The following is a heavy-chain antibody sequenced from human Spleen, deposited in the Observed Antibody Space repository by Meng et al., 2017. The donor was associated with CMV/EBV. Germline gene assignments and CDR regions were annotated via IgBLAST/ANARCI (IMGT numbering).Heavy chain of an antibody. Sequence: LSCAASGFTFNNYAMNWVRQSPGKGLEWVSIIYSGGIDTFYADSVKGRFTISRDISKNTLYLQMNSRRVEDTALYYCAKMGSNGWVDHWGQGTLVTVSS. J-gene: IGHJ4*02. D-gene: IGHD6-19*01. CDR1: GFTFNNYA. CDR2: IYSGGIDT. V-gene: IGHV3-23*03. CDR3: AKMGSNGWVDH.